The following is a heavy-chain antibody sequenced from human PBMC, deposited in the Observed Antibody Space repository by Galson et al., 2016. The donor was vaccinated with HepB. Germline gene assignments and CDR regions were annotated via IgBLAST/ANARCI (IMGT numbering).Heavy chain of an antibody. CDR2: ISGRGRTT. J-gene: IGHJ4*02. CDR3: AREISAAAD. CDR1: GFTFSDFY. Sequence: SLRLSCAASGFTFSDFYMSWIRQAPGKGLEWISTISGRGRTTYYADWVKGRFTVSRDNAKDSPYLEMGSLRADDTALYYCAREISAAADWGQGTLVTVSP. D-gene: IGHD6-13*01. V-gene: IGHV3-11*04.